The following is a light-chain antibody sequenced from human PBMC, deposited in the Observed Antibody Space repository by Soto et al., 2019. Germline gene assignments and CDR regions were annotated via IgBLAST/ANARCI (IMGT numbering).Light chain of an antibody. CDR3: AAWDDSLNGYV. J-gene: IGLJ1*01. CDR1: SSNIGSNS. CDR2: SND. Sequence: QSVLTQPPSASGTPGQRVTISCSGSSSNIGSNSVNWYQQLPGTAPKLLIYSNDRRPSGVPDRFSGSKSGTSASLAISGLQSEDYVDYYSAAWDDSLNGYVFRTGTNVNVL. V-gene: IGLV1-44*01.